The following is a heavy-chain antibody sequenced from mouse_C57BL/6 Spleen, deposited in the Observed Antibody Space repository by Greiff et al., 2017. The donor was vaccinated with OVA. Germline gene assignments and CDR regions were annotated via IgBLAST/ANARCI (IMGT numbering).Heavy chain of an antibody. CDR2: ISYDGSN. Sequence: EVHLVESGPGLVKPSQSLSLSCSVSGYSFTSGYYWYWIRQFPGNKLEWMGYISYDGSNNYNPSLKNRISITRDTSKNQFFLKLNSVTTEDTATYYCARDYDYWFAYWGQGTLVTVSA. D-gene: IGHD2-4*01. CDR3: ARDYDYWFAY. CDR1: GYSFTSGYY. V-gene: IGHV3-6*01. J-gene: IGHJ3*01.